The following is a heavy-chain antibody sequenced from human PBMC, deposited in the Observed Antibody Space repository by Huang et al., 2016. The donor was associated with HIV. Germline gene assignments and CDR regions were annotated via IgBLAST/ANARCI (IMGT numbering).Heavy chain of an antibody. J-gene: IGHJ4*02. CDR1: GYKFHIYE. Sequence: QIHLVQSGPEVKQPGASVKVSCKASGYKFHIYEITWVRQTPGQGLEWMGWISCDNVSTRFAQKFQDRLTMTTDVSTSTAYLELRSLRLDDTAVYYCARTKGEFDFWGQGALVTVSS. CDR3: ARTKGEFDF. V-gene: IGHV1-18*04. D-gene: IGHD3-16*01. CDR2: ISCDNVST.